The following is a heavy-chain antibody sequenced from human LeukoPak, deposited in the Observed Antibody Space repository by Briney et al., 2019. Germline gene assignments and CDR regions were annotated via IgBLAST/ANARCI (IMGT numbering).Heavy chain of an antibody. D-gene: IGHD6-13*01. CDR2: ICGSCGST. J-gene: IGHJ4*02. Sequence: GGSLRLSCAASGFTFSSYAMSWVRQAPGKGPEWVSGICGSCGSTYYADSVKGRFTVSRDNSKNTLYLQMNSLRAEDTAVYYCAKVGTGYSSGWSTIGGFDYLGQGTLVTVSS. V-gene: IGHV3-23*01. CDR3: AKVGTGYSSGWSTIGGFDY. CDR1: GFTFSSYA.